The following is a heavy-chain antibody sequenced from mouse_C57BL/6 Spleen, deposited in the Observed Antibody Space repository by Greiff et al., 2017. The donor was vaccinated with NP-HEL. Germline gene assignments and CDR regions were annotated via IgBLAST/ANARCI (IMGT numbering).Heavy chain of an antibody. CDR2: IDPSDSET. D-gene: IGHD1-1*01. V-gene: IGHV1-52*01. Sequence: VQLQQPGAELVRPGSSVKLSCKASGYTFTSYWMHWVKQRPIQGLEWIGNIDPSDSETHYNQKFKDKATLTVDKSSSTAYMQLSSLTSEDSAVYYCARSYYGSSFDVWGTGTTVTVSS. J-gene: IGHJ1*03. CDR1: GYTFTSYW. CDR3: ARSYYGSSFDV.